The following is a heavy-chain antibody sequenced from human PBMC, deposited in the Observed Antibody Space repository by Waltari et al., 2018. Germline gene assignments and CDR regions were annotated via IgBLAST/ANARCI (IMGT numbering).Heavy chain of an antibody. Sequence: SSGAHDRGKGMEQSGNVDQCGRCNDKPSLQSRVTVSTDTSKNQFSLKMTSVTAADTAIYDCAGDRGRGLYLDSGGQGTLVTVSP. CDR3: AGDRGRGLYLDS. V-gene: IGHV4-4*02. CDR2: VDQCGRC. J-gene: IGHJ4*02. D-gene: IGHD2-15*01.